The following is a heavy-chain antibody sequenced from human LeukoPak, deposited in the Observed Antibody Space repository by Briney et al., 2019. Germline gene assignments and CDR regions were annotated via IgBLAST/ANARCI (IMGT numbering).Heavy chain of an antibody. CDR1: GGTFSSYT. CDR2: IIPILGIA. J-gene: IGHJ5*02. V-gene: IGHV1-69*02. Sequence: SVEVSCKASGGTFSSYTISWVRQAPGQGLEWMGRIIPILGIANYAQKFQGRVTITADKSTSTAYMELSSLRSEDTAVYYCASRSTPGYCSSTSCYRSWFDPWGQGTLVTVSS. CDR3: ASRSTPGYCSSTSCYRSWFDP. D-gene: IGHD2-2*01.